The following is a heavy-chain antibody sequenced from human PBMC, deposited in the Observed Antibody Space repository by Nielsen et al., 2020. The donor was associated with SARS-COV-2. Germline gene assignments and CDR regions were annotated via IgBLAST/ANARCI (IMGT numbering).Heavy chain of an antibody. V-gene: IGHV3-7*01. CDR3: ARPAYCGGDCYSTAFDI. D-gene: IGHD2-21*02. CDR2: IKQDGSEK. J-gene: IGHJ3*02. Sequence: GESLKISCAASGFTFSSYWMSWVRQAPGKGLEWVANIKQDGSEKYYVDSVKGRFTISRDNAKNSLYLQMNSLRAEDTAVYYCARPAYCGGDCYSTAFDIWGQGTMVTVSS. CDR1: GFTFSSYW.